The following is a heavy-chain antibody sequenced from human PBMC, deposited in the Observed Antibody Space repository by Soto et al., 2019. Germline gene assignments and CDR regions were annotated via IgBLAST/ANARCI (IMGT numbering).Heavy chain of an antibody. CDR3: ARDMISGSAVNYYYYGMDV. D-gene: IGHD3-16*01. Sequence: GGSLRLSCAASGFTFSSYSMNWVRQAPGKGLEWVSSISSSSSYIYYADSVKGRFTISRDNAKNSLYLQMNSLRAEDTAVYYCARDMISGSAVNYYYYGMDVWGQGTTVTVSS. CDR1: GFTFSSYS. V-gene: IGHV3-21*01. CDR2: ISSSSSYI. J-gene: IGHJ6*02.